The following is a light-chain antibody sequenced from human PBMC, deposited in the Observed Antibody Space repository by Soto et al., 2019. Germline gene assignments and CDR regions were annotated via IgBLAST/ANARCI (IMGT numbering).Light chain of an antibody. Sequence: QPVLTQPPSVSGAPGQRVTISCTGSSSNIGAGYDVHWYQQLPGTAPKLLIYGNNNRPSGVPDRFSGSKSGTSASLAITGLQAEDEADYYCQSYDKSLSGRVVFGGGTKLTVL. CDR2: GNN. V-gene: IGLV1-40*01. J-gene: IGLJ2*01. CDR3: QSYDKSLSGRVV. CDR1: SSNIGAGYD.